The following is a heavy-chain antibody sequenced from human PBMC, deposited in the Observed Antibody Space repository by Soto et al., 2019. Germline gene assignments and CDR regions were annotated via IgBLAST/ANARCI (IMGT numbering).Heavy chain of an antibody. D-gene: IGHD3-16*01. Sequence: PSETLSLTCTVSGGSISSYYWSWIRQPPGKGLEWIGYIYYSGSTNYNPSLKSRVTISVDTSKNHFSLKLRSVTAADTAVYYCARQRYDDYVWGTAAYFDYWGQGTLVTVSS. CDR2: IYYSGST. CDR1: GGSISSYY. CDR3: ARQRYDDYVWGTAAYFDY. J-gene: IGHJ4*02. V-gene: IGHV4-59*08.